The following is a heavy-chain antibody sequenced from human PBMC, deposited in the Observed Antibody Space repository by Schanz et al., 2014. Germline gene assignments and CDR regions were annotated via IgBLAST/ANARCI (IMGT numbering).Heavy chain of an antibody. CDR1: GFMFSSYG. CDR3: ARGGFGEVYYFDY. D-gene: IGHD3-10*01. Sequence: QVQLVESGGGVVQPGRSLRVSCAASGFMFSSYGMHWVRQAPGKGLEWVGVISYDGSKKSYTDSVKGRFTISRYNSKNTLYLQMNSRSPEDTAVYYCARGGFGEVYYFDYWGQGTLVTVSS. CDR2: ISYDGSKK. V-gene: IGHV3-30*03. J-gene: IGHJ4*02.